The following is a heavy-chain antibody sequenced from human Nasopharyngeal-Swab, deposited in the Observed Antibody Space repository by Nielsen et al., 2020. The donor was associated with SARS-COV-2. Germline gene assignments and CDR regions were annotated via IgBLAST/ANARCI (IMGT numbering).Heavy chain of an antibody. V-gene: IGHV1-69*13. Sequence: SVKVSCKASGGTFSSYAISWVRQAPGQGLEWMGGIIPIFGTANYAQKFQGRVTITADESTSTAYMELSSLRSEDTAVYYCASGVVVTAMANHDAFDIWGQGTMVTVSS. CDR3: ASGVVVTAMANHDAFDI. D-gene: IGHD2-21*02. CDR2: IIPIFGTA. J-gene: IGHJ3*02. CDR1: GGTFSSYA.